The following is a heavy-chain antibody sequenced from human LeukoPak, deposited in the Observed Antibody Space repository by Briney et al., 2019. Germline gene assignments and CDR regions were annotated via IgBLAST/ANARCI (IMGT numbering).Heavy chain of an antibody. Sequence: GGSLRLSCAASGFTFSSYWMAWVRQAPGKGLEWVANIKGDESARHQADSVKGRFTISRDNAKNSLYLQMNSLRAEDTAVYYCARAPVLRFLEWLPLPHFDYWGQGTLVTVSS. V-gene: IGHV3-7*01. D-gene: IGHD3-3*01. J-gene: IGHJ4*02. CDR1: GFTFSSYW. CDR2: IKGDESAR. CDR3: ARAPVLRFLEWLPLPHFDY.